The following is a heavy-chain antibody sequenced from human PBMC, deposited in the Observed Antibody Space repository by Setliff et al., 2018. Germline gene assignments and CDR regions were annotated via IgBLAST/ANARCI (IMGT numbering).Heavy chain of an antibody. CDR2: IFYNGASP. V-gene: IGHV3-11*05. CDR3: AREIWNMYDNSWSGYSDL. CDR1: GFTFSYFS. Sequence: GSLRLSCAGSGFTFSYFSMSWVRQVPGKGLEWVSSIFYNGASPSYADSVEGRFTISRDNSKNSLFLEMNSLRVEDTALYQCAREIWNMYDNSWSGYSDLWGQGTLVTVSS. J-gene: IGHJ5*02. D-gene: IGHD3-3*01.